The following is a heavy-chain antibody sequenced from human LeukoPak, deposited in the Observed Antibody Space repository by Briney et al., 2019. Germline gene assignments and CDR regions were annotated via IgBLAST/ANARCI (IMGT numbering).Heavy chain of an antibody. J-gene: IGHJ6*03. CDR3: ARVVSAYYYYYYMDV. CDR1: GYTFTSYG. CDR2: MNPNSGNT. Sequence: ASVKVSCKASGYTFTSYGISWVRQAPGQGLEWMGWMNPNSGNTGYAQKFQGRVTFTRNTSISTAYMELSSLRSEDTAVYFCARVVSAYYYYYYMDVWGKGTTVTVSS. V-gene: IGHV1-8*03. D-gene: IGHD6-6*01.